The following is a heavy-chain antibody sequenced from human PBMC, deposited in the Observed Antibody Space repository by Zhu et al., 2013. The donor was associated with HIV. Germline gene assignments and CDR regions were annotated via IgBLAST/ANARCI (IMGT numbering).Heavy chain of an antibody. CDR1: GVKLKFHA. Sequence: QVQLMQSGPEVKRPGSSVRVSCQASGVKLKFHAISWIRQAPGQGLEWLGSILPALASTKYGRNFQGRVSLRRTHLKNTVYMELTNLKPDDTAVFYCARSGIAAAALYYFDYWGQGTLVT. V-gene: IGHV1-69*09. CDR3: ARSGIAAAALYYFDY. CDR2: ILPALAST. D-gene: IGHD6-13*01. J-gene: IGHJ4*02.